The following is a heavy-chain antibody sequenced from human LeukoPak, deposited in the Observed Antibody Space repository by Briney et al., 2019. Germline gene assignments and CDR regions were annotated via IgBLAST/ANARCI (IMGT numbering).Heavy chain of an antibody. CDR3: ARDLSAYSYVFGGDL. J-gene: IGHJ4*02. D-gene: IGHD1-26*01. Sequence: GGSLRLSCEASGFIVSANFMNWVRQAPGKGLEWVSVMYSVGTTYYADSVKGRFTVSRDPSKNTLYLQMDSLRVEDTAVYYCARDLSAYSYVFGGDLWGQGTRVIVSS. V-gene: IGHV3-66*01. CDR2: MYSVGTT. CDR1: GFIVSANF.